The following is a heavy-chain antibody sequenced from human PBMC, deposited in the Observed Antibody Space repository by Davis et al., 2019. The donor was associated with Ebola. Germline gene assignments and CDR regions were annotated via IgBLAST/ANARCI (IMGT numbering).Heavy chain of an antibody. CDR1: VFTFSSYE. J-gene: IGHJ6*02. CDR2: IIISGLTI. Sequence: SLNISCAASVFTFSSYEMNWVRQAPGKGLEWVSYIIISGLTIYYAYSVKGRFAISRDNAKKSLYLQMDSLRAEDTAVYYCARDGRYGSGSYYVNYYYYGMDVWGQGTTVTVSS. CDR3: ARDGRYGSGSYYVNYYYYGMDV. D-gene: IGHD3-10*01. V-gene: IGHV3-48*03.